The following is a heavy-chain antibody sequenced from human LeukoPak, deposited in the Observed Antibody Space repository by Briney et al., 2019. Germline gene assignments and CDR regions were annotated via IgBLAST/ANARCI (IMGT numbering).Heavy chain of an antibody. CDR3: AREGPYEWELPFDY. CDR2: INHSGST. Sequence: SETLSLTCAVYGGSFSGYYWSWIRQPPGKGLEWIGEINHSGSTNYDPSLKSRVTISVDTSKNQFSLKLSSVTAADTAVYYCAREGPYEWELPFDYWGQGTLVTVSS. J-gene: IGHJ4*02. V-gene: IGHV4-34*01. D-gene: IGHD1-26*01. CDR1: GGSFSGYY.